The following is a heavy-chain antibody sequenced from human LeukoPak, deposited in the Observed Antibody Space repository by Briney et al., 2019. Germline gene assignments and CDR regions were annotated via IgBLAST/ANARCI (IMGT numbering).Heavy chain of an antibody. CDR2: ISYDGSNK. Sequence: GGSLRLSCAASGFTFSSYGMHWVRQAPGKGLEWVAVISYDGSNKYYADSVKGRFTISRDNSKNTLYLQMNSLRAEDTAVYYCARDKTEMATIFYYYYMDVWGKGTTVTVSS. CDR3: ARDKTEMATIFYYYYMDV. J-gene: IGHJ6*03. CDR1: GFTFSSYG. D-gene: IGHD5-24*01. V-gene: IGHV3-30*03.